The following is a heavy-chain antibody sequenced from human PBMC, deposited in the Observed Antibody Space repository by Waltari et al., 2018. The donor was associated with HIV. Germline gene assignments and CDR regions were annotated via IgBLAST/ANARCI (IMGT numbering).Heavy chain of an antibody. D-gene: IGHD4-4*01. CDR1: GGSISGYY. Sequence: QVQLQESGPGLAKSSETLSLTCPVSGGSISGYYWTCIRQPAGRGLEWIGRIYTYGGTNYNPSLKSRVSISIDRSKNQFSLRLDSVIAADTAVYYCARDLKGNSNYDEGLLFDLWGQGLLVSVSS. J-gene: IGHJ4*02. V-gene: IGHV4-4*07. CDR3: ARDLKGNSNYDEGLLFDL. CDR2: IYTYGGT.